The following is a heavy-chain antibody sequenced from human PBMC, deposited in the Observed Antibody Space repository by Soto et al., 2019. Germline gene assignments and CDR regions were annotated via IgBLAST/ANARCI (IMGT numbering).Heavy chain of an antibody. CDR2: IIPIFGTA. J-gene: IGHJ3*02. Sequence: QVQLVQSGAEVKKPGSSVKVSCKASGGTFSSYAISWVRPAPGQGLEWMGGIIPIFGTANYAQKFQGRVTITADKSTSTAYLELSSLRSEDTAVYYCARDPTYYYYDSSGYYEDAFDIWGQGTMVTVSS. CDR1: GGTFSSYA. D-gene: IGHD3-22*01. CDR3: ARDPTYYYYDSSGYYEDAFDI. V-gene: IGHV1-69*06.